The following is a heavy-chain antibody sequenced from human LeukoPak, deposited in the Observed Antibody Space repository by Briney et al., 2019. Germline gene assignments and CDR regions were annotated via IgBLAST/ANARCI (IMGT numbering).Heavy chain of an antibody. J-gene: IGHJ3*02. Sequence: GSLSLSFPASGFPFSRYSMKWVRQAPGQGLAWMAYIGANSGIYHAHSVMGRFTISRGNARNSLYLQMNRLRVEDTAVYHCAREGYYGAFDIWGEGTMVTVS. D-gene: IGHD3-10*01. CDR2: IGANSGI. CDR3: AREGYYGAFDI. V-gene: IGHV3-48*01. CDR1: GFPFSRYS.